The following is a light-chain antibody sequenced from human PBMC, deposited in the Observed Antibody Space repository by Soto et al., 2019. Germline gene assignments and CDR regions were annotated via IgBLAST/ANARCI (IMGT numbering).Light chain of an antibody. CDR3: QQYHSFPT. J-gene: IGKJ1*01. CDR2: KAS. Sequence: DIRMTQSPSSVSASLGDRVTITCRASQSVSTWLAWYQQKPGKAPKLLIYKASTLESGVPSRFSGSASGTDFTLTINNLQPDDFATYYCQQYHSFPTFGQGTKVDIK. CDR1: QSVSTW. V-gene: IGKV1-5*03.